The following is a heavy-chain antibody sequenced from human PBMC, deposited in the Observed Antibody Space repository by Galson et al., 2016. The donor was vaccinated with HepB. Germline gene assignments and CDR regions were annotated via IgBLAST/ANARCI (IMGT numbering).Heavy chain of an antibody. CDR2: INIDGNSI. D-gene: IGHD2-2*01. CDR3: VKQGPAALHSHFDF. V-gene: IGHV3-74*01. CDR1: GFIFSNAW. Sequence: SLRLSCAVSGFIFSNAWMTWVRQAPGKGLVWVSRINIDGNSITYADSVKGRFAISRDNSKNTVSLQMSSLRGEDTAVYYCVKQGPAALHSHFDFWGQGTLVTVSS. J-gene: IGHJ4*02.